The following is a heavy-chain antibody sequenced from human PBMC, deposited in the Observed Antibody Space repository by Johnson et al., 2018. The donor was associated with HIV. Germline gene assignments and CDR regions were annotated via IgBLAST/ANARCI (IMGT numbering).Heavy chain of an antibody. J-gene: IGHJ3*02. CDR1: GFTFSSYG. D-gene: IGHD2-21*01. CDR2: IRYDGSNK. V-gene: IGHV3-30*02. CDR3: ANIFKGRGMVSGIRTPQDAFDI. Sequence: QVQLVESGGGVVQPGGSLRLSCAASGFTFSSYGMHWVRQAPGKGLEWVAFIRYDGSNKYYADSVKGRFTISRDNSKNTLYLQMNSLRAEDTAVYYCANIFKGRGMVSGIRTPQDAFDIWGQGTMVTVSS.